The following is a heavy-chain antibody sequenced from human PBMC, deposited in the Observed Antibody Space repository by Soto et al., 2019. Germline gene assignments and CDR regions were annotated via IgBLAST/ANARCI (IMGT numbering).Heavy chain of an antibody. CDR2: INHSGST. CDR1: GGSFSGYY. D-gene: IGHD3-3*01. CDR3: ARLDRFLEYFNH. Sequence: SETLSLTCAVYGGSFSGYYWSWIRQPPGKGLEWIGEINHSGSTNYNPSLKSRVTISVDKSKNQFSLKLTSATAADTAVYYCARLDRFLEYFNHWGQGTLVTVSS. J-gene: IGHJ1*01. V-gene: IGHV4-34*01.